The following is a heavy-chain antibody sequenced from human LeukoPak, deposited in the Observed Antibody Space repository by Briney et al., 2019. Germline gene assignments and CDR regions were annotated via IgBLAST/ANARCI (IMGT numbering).Heavy chain of an antibody. Sequence: SETLSLTCTVTGDSITISSYYWGWIRQPPGMGLEWIGTVYSYSESTYYNPSLNSRVTVSVDTSKNQFSLKVTSVTAADTAIYYCAASGMTTVTFFDNWGQGTLVTVSS. D-gene: IGHD4-17*01. J-gene: IGHJ4*02. CDR2: VYSYSEST. V-gene: IGHV4-39*01. CDR1: GDSITISSYY. CDR3: AASGMTTVTFFDN.